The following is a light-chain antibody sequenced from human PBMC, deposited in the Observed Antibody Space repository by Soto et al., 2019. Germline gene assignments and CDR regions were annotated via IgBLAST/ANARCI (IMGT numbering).Light chain of an antibody. J-gene: IGKJ1*01. Sequence: DIEMNQSPSTLSASVGDRVTISCRSSESISRWLAWYQQKPGKVPKLLIYQASSLESGVPSRFSGSGSGTEFTLTISSLQTEDFATYYCQLYSVYSSWTFGQGTKVDIK. V-gene: IGKV1-5*03. CDR1: ESISRW. CDR2: QAS. CDR3: QLYSVYSSWT.